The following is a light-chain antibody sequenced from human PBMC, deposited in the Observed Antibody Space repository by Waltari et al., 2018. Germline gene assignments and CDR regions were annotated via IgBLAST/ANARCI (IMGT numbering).Light chain of an antibody. V-gene: IGLV2-8*01. CDR2: EVN. CDR1: SSDVCGYNY. CDR3: SSYSGSNDYV. J-gene: IGLJ1*01. Sequence: QSALTQPPSASGSPGQSVTISCTGTSSDVCGYNYVSWYQQHPGKAPKLMIYEVNKRPSGVPDRFSGSKSGNTASLTVSGLQAEDEADYYCSSYSGSNDYVFGTGTEVTVL.